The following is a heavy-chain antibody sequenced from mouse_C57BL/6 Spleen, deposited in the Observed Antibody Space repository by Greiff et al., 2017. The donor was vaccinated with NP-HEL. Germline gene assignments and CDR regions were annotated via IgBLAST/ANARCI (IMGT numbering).Heavy chain of an antibody. D-gene: IGHD2-5*01. Sequence: EVQLQQSGPELVKPGASVKMSCKASGYTFTDYNMHWVKQSHGKSLEWIGYINPNNGGTSYNQKFKGKATLTVNKSYSTAYMELRSLTSEDSAVYYCARAYYSNYVYFDVWGTGTTVTVSS. CDR1: GYTFTDYN. CDR3: ARAYYSNYVYFDV. CDR2: INPNNGGT. V-gene: IGHV1-22*01. J-gene: IGHJ1*03.